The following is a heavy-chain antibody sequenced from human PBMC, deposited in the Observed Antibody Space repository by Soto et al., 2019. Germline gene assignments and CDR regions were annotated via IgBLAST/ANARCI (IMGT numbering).Heavy chain of an antibody. CDR2: INWNSGII. Sequence: GGSLRLSCAASGFTFDDYAMHWVRQTPGKGLEWVSGINWNSGIIAYADSVKGRFTISRDNAKNSLYLQMNSLRVEDTALYYCVKGDAWGIAATAFDYWGQGTLVTVSS. V-gene: IGHV3-9*01. CDR3: VKGDAWGIAATAFDY. CDR1: GFTFDDYA. D-gene: IGHD6-25*01. J-gene: IGHJ4*02.